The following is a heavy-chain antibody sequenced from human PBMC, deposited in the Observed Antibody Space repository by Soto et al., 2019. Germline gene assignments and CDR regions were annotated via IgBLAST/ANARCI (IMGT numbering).Heavy chain of an antibody. CDR1: GFSLSTSGVG. CDR2: IYWDDDK. D-gene: IGHD2-15*01. V-gene: IGHV2-5*02. Sequence: SGPTLVNPTQTLTLTCTFSGFSLSTSGVGVGWIRQPPGKALEWLALIYWDDDKRYSPSLKSRLTITKDTSKNQVVLTMTNMDPVDTATYYCAHADCSGGSCYSHYFQHWGQGTLVTVSS. J-gene: IGHJ1*01. CDR3: AHADCSGGSCYSHYFQH.